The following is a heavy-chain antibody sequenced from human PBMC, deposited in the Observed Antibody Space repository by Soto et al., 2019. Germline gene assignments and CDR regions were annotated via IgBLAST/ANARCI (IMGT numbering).Heavy chain of an antibody. V-gene: IGHV3-23*01. CDR2: ISGSGGST. CDR3: AKVGDYYDSSGYPY. Sequence: GGSLRLSCAASGFTFSSYAMSWFRQAPGKGLEWVSAISGSGGSTYYADSVKGRFTISRDNSKNTLYLQMNSLRAEDTAVYYCAKVGDYYDSSGYPYWGQGTLVTVSS. CDR1: GFTFSSYA. D-gene: IGHD3-22*01. J-gene: IGHJ4*02.